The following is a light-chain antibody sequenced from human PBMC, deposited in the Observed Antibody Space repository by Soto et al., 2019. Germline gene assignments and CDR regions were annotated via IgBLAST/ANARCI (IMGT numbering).Light chain of an antibody. Sequence: QSVLTQSPSACASLEASVKLTCNVSSGHSNYAIAWHQQQSEKGPRYLMKLNSDGSHSKGDGIPDRFSGSSSGAERYLTISSLQSEDEADYYCQTWGSGIVVFGGGTKLTVL. J-gene: IGLJ2*01. CDR3: QTWGSGIVV. CDR2: LNSDGSH. CDR1: SGHSNYA. V-gene: IGLV4-69*01.